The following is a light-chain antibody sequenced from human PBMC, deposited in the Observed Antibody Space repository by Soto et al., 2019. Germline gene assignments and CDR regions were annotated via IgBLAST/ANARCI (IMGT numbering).Light chain of an antibody. Sequence: ETGLTQSPGTLSLSPGERATLSCRASQSISSGYLAWYQQRPGQAPRLLISGASNRDTGIPDRVSGSGSGTDFTLTLSRLEPEDFAVYYCQQYGGSPLVTFGGGTKVEIK. CDR1: QSISSGY. J-gene: IGKJ4*01. CDR3: QQYGGSPLVT. V-gene: IGKV3-20*01. CDR2: GAS.